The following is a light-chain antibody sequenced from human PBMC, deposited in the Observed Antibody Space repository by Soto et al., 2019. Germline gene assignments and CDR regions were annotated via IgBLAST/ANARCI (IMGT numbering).Light chain of an antibody. CDR2: EAS. CDR3: QQSYSTPWT. J-gene: IGKJ1*01. CDR1: QSISSW. Sequence: DIQMTQSPSTLSASVGDRVTITCRASQSISSWLAWYQQKPGKAPNLLIYEASTLKSGVPSRFSGSGSGTDFTLTISSLQPEDFATYYCQQSYSTPWTFGQGTKVDIK. V-gene: IGKV1-5*03.